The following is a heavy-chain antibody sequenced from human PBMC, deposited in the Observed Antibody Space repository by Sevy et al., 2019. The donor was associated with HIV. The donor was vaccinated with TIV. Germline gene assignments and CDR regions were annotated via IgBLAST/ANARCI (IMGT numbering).Heavy chain of an antibody. CDR1: GGSVSSGSYY. V-gene: IGHV4-61*01. CDR2: IYYSGST. Sequence: SETLSLTCTVSGGSVSSGSYYWSWIRQPPGKGLECIGYIYYSGSTNYNPSLKSRVTISVDPSKNQFSLKLSSVTAADTAVYYCARRGGPVDGGMDVWGQGTTVTVSS. J-gene: IGHJ6*02. CDR3: ARRGGPVDGGMDV. D-gene: IGHD2-15*01.